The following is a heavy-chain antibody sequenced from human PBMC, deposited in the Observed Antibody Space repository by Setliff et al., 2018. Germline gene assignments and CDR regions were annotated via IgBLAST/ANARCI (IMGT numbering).Heavy chain of an antibody. D-gene: IGHD5-12*01. J-gene: IGHJ1*01. V-gene: IGHV1-3*01. CDR2: INRGSGDT. CDR1: GYTFTNYP. Sequence: ASVKVSCKASGYTFTNYPIHWVRQAPGQRLEWMGWINRGSGDTKYSRKFQGRVTITRDTSASTVYMELSSLRSEDTAVYYCASAHYYSGYIEYFQYWGQGTLVTVSS. CDR3: ASAHYYSGYIEYFQY.